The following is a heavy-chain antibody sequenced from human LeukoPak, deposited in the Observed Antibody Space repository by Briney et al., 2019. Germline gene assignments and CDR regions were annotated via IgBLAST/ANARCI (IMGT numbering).Heavy chain of an antibody. V-gene: IGHV3-53*01. CDR2: FYGGGRT. CDR1: GFTFSYYS. Sequence: PGGSLRLSCVASGFTFSYYSMNWVRQAPGKGLEWVSVFYGGGRTYYADSVKGRFTISRDNFKNTLYLQMNSVRPEDTAVYYCAKAASGNWNDVSDYWGQGTLVTVSS. CDR3: AKAASGNWNDVSDY. J-gene: IGHJ4*02. D-gene: IGHD1-20*01.